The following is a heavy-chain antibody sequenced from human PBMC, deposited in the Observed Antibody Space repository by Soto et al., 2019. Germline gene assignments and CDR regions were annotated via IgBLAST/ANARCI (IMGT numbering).Heavy chain of an antibody. V-gene: IGHV3-23*01. CDR3: AKEASVPSLGEFWYFDL. CDR1: GFTFFNYG. D-gene: IGHD3-16*01. Sequence: EVQVLESGGGLVQPGGSLRLSCAASGFTFFNYGMTWVRQAPGKGLEWVSSVSGDGYTTYYADSVRGRFTISRDKSKGTLFVQMNSLRAEDTAVYYCAKEASVPSLGEFWYFDLWGRGTQVTVSS. CDR2: VSGDGYTT. J-gene: IGHJ2*01.